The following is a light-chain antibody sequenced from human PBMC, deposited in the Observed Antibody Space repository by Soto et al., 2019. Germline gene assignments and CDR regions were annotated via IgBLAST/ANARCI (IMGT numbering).Light chain of an antibody. V-gene: IGKV3-20*01. J-gene: IGKJ4*01. CDR3: QQHGISPMT. Sequence: EIVLTQSPGTLSLSPGERATLSCRASQSVSSSYLAWYQQKPGQAPRLLIYGASSRATGIPDRFSGSGFWTDFTLTIISLKPEEFAVYDCQQHGISPMTFGGRNQEDIK. CDR1: QSVSSSY. CDR2: GAS.